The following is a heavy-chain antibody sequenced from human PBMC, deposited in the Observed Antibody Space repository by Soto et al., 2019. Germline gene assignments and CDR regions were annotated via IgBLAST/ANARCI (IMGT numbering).Heavy chain of an antibody. CDR1: GFTFSSYD. Sequence: GGSLRLSCAASGFTFSSYDMHWVRQATGKGLEWVSAIGTAGDTYYPGSVKGRFTISRENAKNSLYLQMNSLRAGDTAVYYCAAGTRAFEYFQHWGQGTLVTVSS. J-gene: IGHJ1*01. D-gene: IGHD6-19*01. V-gene: IGHV3-13*01. CDR3: AAGTRAFEYFQH. CDR2: IGTAGDT.